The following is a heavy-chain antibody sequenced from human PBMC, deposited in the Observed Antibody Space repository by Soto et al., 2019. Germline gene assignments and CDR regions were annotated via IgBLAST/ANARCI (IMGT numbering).Heavy chain of an antibody. CDR3: ARAVARDGSSWYKGGYDS. J-gene: IGHJ4*02. D-gene: IGHD6-13*01. V-gene: IGHV1-2*04. Sequence: QVQLEQSGAEVKKSGASVKVSCKASGYTFTAYYIHWVRQAPGQGLEWMGWINPDTGGTDYTPKFQGWVTMTRDTSIRTAFMERSSLKSDDTAIYFCARAVARDGSSWYKGGYDSWGQGTLVTVSA. CDR1: GYTFTAYY. CDR2: INPDTGGT.